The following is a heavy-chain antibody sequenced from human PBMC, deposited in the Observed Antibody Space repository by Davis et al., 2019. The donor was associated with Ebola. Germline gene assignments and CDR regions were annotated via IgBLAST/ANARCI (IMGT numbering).Heavy chain of an antibody. D-gene: IGHD2-15*01. Sequence: GESLKISCAASGFTVSSNYMHWVRQAPDKGLEWVAVIWYDGSRKYYGDSVKGRFTISRDNSNNLLYLQMNSLRAEDTAVYYCAIPDCSGANCYSVYIKNWGQGTLVTVSS. CDR2: IWYDGSRK. CDR3: AIPDCSGANCYSVYIKN. J-gene: IGHJ4*02. V-gene: IGHV3-33*08. CDR1: GFTVSSNY.